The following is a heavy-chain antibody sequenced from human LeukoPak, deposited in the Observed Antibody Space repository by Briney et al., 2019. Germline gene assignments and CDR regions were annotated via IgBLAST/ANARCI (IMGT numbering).Heavy chain of an antibody. J-gene: IGHJ4*02. CDR3: ARVEYDFWSAPTGYFDY. CDR2: IRYDGSNK. D-gene: IGHD3-3*01. CDR1: GFTFSSYG. Sequence: GGSLRLSCAASGFTFSSYGMHWVRQAPGKGLEWVAFIRYDGSNKYYADSVKGRFTISRDNSKNTLYLQMNSLRAEDTAVYYCARVEYDFWSAPTGYFDYWGQGTLVTVSS. V-gene: IGHV3-30*02.